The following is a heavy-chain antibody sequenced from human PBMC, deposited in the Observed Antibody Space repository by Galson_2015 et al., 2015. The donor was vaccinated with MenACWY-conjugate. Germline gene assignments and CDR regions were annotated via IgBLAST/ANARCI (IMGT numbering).Heavy chain of an antibody. CDR2: ISGSGQTM. Sequence: SLRLSCAGSGFTFSHFWMSWVRQTPGKGLEWLSYISGSGQTMYYADSVKGRFTISRDDAKQSLYLQMDNLRADDTAVYYCARELSLVAVGVTPGWFDTWGQGILVTVSS. D-gene: IGHD2-15*01. CDR1: GFTFSHFW. J-gene: IGHJ5*02. V-gene: IGHV3-11*01. CDR3: ARELSLVAVGVTPGWFDT.